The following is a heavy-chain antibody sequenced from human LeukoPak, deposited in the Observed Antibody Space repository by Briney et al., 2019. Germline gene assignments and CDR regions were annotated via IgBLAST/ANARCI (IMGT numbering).Heavy chain of an antibody. D-gene: IGHD3-10*01. CDR3: ATGGITMVRGVIINAYYFDY. CDR1: GGTFSSYA. CDR2: FDPEDGET. J-gene: IGHJ4*02. V-gene: IGHV1-24*01. Sequence: ASVKVSCKASGGTFSSYAISWVRQAPGKGLEWMGGFDPEDGETIYAQKFQGRVTMTEDTSTDTAYMELSSLRSEDTAVYYCATGGITMVRGVIINAYYFDYWGQGTLVTVSS.